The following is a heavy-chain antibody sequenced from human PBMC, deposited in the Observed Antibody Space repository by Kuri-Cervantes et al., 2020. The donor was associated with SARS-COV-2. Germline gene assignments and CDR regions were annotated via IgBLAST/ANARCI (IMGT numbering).Heavy chain of an antibody. CDR3: ARDRGDLIAAVGAFDY. CDR2: INPIDTI. CDR1: GFSLRNYG. J-gene: IGHJ4*02. D-gene: IGHD6-13*01. V-gene: IGHV3-48*02. Sequence: GESLKISCVVSGFSLRNYGLNWLRLAPGRGLEWDAHINPIDTIYYSDSVRGRFTISRDNAKKSVYLQMNSLKDEDTAVYYCARDRGDLIAAVGAFDYWGQGTLVTVSS.